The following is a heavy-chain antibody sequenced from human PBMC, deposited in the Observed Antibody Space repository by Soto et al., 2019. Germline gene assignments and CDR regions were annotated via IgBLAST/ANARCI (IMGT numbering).Heavy chain of an antibody. CDR2: ISNSGTGT. CDR3: AAPSTLPFLEWLPYY. Sequence: GGSLRLSCSASGFTFSISAMSWVRQAPGKGLEWVSTISNSGTGTYYADSVKGRFSISRDNSKNTLFLQMNSLRAEDTAVYYCAAPSTLPFLEWLPYYWGQGSLVTVSS. J-gene: IGHJ4*02. CDR1: GFTFSISA. D-gene: IGHD3-3*01. V-gene: IGHV3-23*01.